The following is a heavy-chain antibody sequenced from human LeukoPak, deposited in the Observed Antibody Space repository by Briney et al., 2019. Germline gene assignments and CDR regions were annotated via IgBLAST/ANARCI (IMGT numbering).Heavy chain of an antibody. J-gene: IGHJ4*02. V-gene: IGHV3-21*01. CDR2: ISSSSSYI. Sequence: PGGSLRLSCAASGFTFSSYSMNWVRQAPGKGLEWVSSISSSSSYIYYADSVKGRFTVSRDNAKNTMYLQMNNLRVEDTALYFCHPLGYTSNWGQGTLVTVSS. CDR3: HPLGYTSN. CDR1: GFTFSSYS. D-gene: IGHD6-19*01.